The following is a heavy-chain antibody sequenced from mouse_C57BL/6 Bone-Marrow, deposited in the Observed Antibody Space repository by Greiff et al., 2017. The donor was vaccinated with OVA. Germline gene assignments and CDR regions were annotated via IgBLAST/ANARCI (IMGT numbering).Heavy chain of an antibody. CDR1: GFSLTSYG. D-gene: IGHD1-1*01. Sequence: VQRVESGPGLVQPSQCLSITCTVSGFSLTSYGVHWVRQSPGKGLEWLGVIWRGGSTAYNAAFMSSMGITKDNSKSQVFIKMNSLQADDTAIYYCARTTEAFYFDYWGQGTTPTVSS. CDR2: IWRGGST. CDR3: ARTTEAFYFDY. V-gene: IGHV2-5*01. J-gene: IGHJ2*01.